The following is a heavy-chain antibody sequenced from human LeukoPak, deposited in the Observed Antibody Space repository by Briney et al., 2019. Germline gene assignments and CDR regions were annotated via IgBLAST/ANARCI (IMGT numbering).Heavy chain of an antibody. CDR2: INSDGSWT. CDR3: VSFYETY. V-gene: IGHV3-74*01. Sequence: QPGGSLRLSCAASGNYWMHWVRQVPGKGLVWVSHINSDGSWTSCADSVKGRFTISKDNAKNTVYLQMNSLRAEDTAVYYCVSFYETYWGRGTLVTVSS. D-gene: IGHD2/OR15-2a*01. CDR1: GNYW. J-gene: IGHJ4*02.